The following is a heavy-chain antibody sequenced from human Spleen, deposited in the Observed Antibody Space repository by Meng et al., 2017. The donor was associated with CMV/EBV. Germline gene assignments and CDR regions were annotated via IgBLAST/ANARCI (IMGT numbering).Heavy chain of an antibody. CDR2: IYHPGST. CDR3: ARSSGDNSYFDY. CDR1: AGSVRTTHW. Sequence: CAVSAGSVRTTHWWNWVRQPPGKGLEWIGQIYHPGSTDYNPSLESRVTMSVDKSKNQFSLKVSSVTAADTAIYYCARSSGDNSYFDYWGRGTLVTVSS. V-gene: IGHV4-4*02. J-gene: IGHJ4*02. D-gene: IGHD4-11*01.